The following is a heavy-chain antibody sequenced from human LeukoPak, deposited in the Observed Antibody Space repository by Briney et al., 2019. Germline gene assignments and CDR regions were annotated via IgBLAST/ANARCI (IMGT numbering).Heavy chain of an antibody. CDR1: GGTFSSYA. CDR3: ARVLPNCDILTGTCAFDI. J-gene: IGHJ3*02. CDR2: IIPIFGTA. D-gene: IGHD3-9*01. V-gene: IGHV1-69*05. Sequence: SVKVSCKASGGTFSSYAISWVRQAPGQGLEWMGGIIPIFGTANYAQKFQGRVTITRNTSISTAYMELSSLRSEDTAVYYCARVLPNCDILTGTCAFDIWGQGTMVTVSS.